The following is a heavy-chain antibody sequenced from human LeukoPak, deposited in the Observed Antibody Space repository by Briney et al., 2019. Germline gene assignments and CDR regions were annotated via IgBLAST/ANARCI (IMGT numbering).Heavy chain of an antibody. D-gene: IGHD6-19*01. CDR2: INPNSGGT. J-gene: IGHJ5*02. CDR3: ARDLAVAGHKPNWFDP. CDR1: GYTFTGYY. V-gene: IGHV1-2*02. Sequence: ASVKVSRKGSGYTFTGYYMHWVRQAPGQGLEWMGWINPNSGGTNYAQKFQGRVTMTRDTSISTAYMELSRLRSDDTAVYYCARDLAVAGHKPNWFDPWGQGTLVTVSS.